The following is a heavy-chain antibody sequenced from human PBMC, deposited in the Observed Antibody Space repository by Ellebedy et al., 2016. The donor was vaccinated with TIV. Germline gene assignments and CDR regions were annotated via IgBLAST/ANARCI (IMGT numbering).Heavy chain of an antibody. CDR2: ISGSGGST. CDR3: AKDVGTFYDSSGPGAFDI. CDR1: GFTFSSYG. V-gene: IGHV3-23*01. D-gene: IGHD3-22*01. J-gene: IGHJ3*02. Sequence: GESLKISXAASGFTFSSYGMNWVRQAPGKGLEWVSAISGSGGSTYYADSVKGRFTISRDNSKNTLYLQMNSLRAEDTAVYYCAKDVGTFYDSSGPGAFDIWGQGTMVTVSS.